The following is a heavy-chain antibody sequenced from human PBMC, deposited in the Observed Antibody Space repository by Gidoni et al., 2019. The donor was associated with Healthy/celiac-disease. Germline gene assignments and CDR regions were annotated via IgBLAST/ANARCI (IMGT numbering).Heavy chain of an antibody. CDR1: RFTFSIYA. CDR2: ISGSGGST. CDR3: AKTSHDFWSGYCDVNFDY. J-gene: IGHJ4*02. D-gene: IGHD3-3*01. Sequence: EVQLVASGGGLVQPGGSLRLSCAASRFTFSIYAMSWVRQAPGKGLEWVSAISGSGGSTYYADSVKGRFTISRDNAKNTLYLQMNSLRAEDTAVYYCAKTSHDFWSGYCDVNFDYWGQGTLVTVSS. V-gene: IGHV3-23*04.